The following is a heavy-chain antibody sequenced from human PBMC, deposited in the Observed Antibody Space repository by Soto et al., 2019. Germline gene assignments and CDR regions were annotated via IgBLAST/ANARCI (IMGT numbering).Heavy chain of an antibody. V-gene: IGHV4-34*01. CDR3: ARGLSRGYCSSTSCPILYYFDY. D-gene: IGHD2-2*01. Sequence: PSETLSLTCAVYGGSFSGYYWSWIRQPPGKGLEWIGEINHSGSTNYNPSLKSRVTISVDTSKNQFSLKLSSVTAADTAVYYCARGLSRGYCSSTSCPILYYFDYWGQGTLVTVSS. J-gene: IGHJ4*02. CDR1: GGSFSGYY. CDR2: INHSGST.